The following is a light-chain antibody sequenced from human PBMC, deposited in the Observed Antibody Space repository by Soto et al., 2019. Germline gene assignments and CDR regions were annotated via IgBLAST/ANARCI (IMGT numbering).Light chain of an antibody. CDR3: SSYTFSSYTRSTAYV. J-gene: IGLJ1*01. CDR2: DVS. CDR1: SSDVGGYDY. Sequence: QSVLTQPASVSGSPGQSITISCTGTSSDVGGYDYVSWYQHQPGKAPQVMIYDVSSRPSGVSSRFSGSESGNTASLTISGFQAEDEADYYCSSYTFSSYTRSTAYVFGTGTKVTVL. V-gene: IGLV2-14*03.